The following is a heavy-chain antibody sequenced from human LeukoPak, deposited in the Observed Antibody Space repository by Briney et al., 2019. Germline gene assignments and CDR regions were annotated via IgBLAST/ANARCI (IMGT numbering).Heavy chain of an antibody. D-gene: IGHD3-22*01. Sequence: SETLSLTCAVYGGSLGGYSWSWIRQPPGKGLEWIGEIHHSGSTNYSPSLKSRVTASVDNSRNDFSLSLTSVSAADTAVYYCARGIPGYFGTSGYYYEYWGQGTLVTVSS. CDR2: IHHSGST. CDR1: GGSLGGYS. CDR3: ARGIPGYFGTSGYYYEY. J-gene: IGHJ4*02. V-gene: IGHV4-34*01.